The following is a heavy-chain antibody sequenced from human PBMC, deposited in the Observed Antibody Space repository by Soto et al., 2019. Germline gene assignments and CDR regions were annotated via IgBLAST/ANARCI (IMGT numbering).Heavy chain of an antibody. CDR1: GFTFSSYV. CDR2: ISYDGSNK. D-gene: IGHD3-10*01. CDR3: ANRESLDY. Sequence: PGGSLRLSCAASGFTFSSYVMHWVRQAPGKGLEWAAVISYDGSNKYYADSVKGRFTISRDNSKNTLYLQMNSLRAEDTAVYYCANRESLDYWGQGTLVIVSS. J-gene: IGHJ4*02. V-gene: IGHV3-30*18.